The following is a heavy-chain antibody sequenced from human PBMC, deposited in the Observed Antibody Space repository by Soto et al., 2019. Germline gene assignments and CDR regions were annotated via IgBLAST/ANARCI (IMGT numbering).Heavy chain of an antibody. CDR1: GGSISSSSYY. V-gene: IGHV4-39*02. CDR2: IYYSGST. J-gene: IGHJ4*02. Sequence: QLQLQESGPGLVKPSETLSLTCTVSGGSISSSSYYWGWIRQPPGKGLEWIGSIYYSGSTYYNPSXXSXVXXAVDTSKNQFSLKLSSVTAADTAVYYCARDEVFDYWGQGTLVTVSS. CDR3: ARDEVFDY.